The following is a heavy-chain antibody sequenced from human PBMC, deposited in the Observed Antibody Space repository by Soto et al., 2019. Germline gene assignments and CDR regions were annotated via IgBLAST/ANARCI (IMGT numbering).Heavy chain of an antibody. CDR3: AREGEIWGSYRYLDY. Sequence: QVQLQESGPGLVKPSETLSLTCTVSGGSISSYYWTWIRQPPGKGLEWIGYIYYSGSTNYNPSLKSRVTISVDTSKNQFSLKLSSVTAADTAVYYCAREGEIWGSYRYLDYWGQGTLVTVSS. J-gene: IGHJ4*02. D-gene: IGHD3-16*02. CDR1: GGSISSYY. CDR2: IYYSGST. V-gene: IGHV4-59*01.